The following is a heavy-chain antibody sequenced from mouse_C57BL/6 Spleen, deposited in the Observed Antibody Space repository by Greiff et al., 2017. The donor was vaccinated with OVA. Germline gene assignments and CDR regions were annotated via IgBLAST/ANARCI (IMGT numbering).Heavy chain of an antibody. CDR3: ARPLLRGYYFDY. D-gene: IGHD1-1*01. Sequence: EVQLQQSGPELVKPGASVKISCKASGYTFTDYYMNWVKQSHGKSLEWIGDINPNNGGTSYNQKFKGKATLTVDKSSSTAYMELRSLTSEDSAVYYCARPLLRGYYFDYWGQGTTLTVSS. CDR1: GYTFTDYY. CDR2: INPNNGGT. J-gene: IGHJ2*01. V-gene: IGHV1-26*01.